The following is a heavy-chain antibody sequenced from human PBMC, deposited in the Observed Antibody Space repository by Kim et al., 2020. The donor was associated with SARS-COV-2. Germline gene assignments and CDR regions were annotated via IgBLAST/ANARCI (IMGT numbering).Heavy chain of an antibody. CDR3: AKWEPGIRAFDD. Sequence: ASVKVSCKASGYTFIDYHINWMRQATGQGLEWMGWIDPNNGNTVYAQKFQGRVTMTRSTSVSTAYMDLSSLRSEDTAVYYCAKWEPGIRAFDDWGQGALVTVSS. V-gene: IGHV1-8*01. CDR1: GYTFIDYH. J-gene: IGHJ4*02. CDR2: IDPNNGNT. D-gene: IGHD1-26*01.